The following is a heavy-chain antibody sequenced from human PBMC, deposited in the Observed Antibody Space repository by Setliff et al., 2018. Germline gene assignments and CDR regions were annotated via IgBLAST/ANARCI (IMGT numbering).Heavy chain of an antibody. D-gene: IGHD3-3*01. CDR3: ARAGTTIFGVVTSPNYGMDV. V-gene: IGHV1-69*05. Sequence: SVKVSCKASGGTFSSYAISWVRQAPGQGLEWMGGIIPIFGTANYAQKFQGRVTITTDESTSTAYMELSSPRSEDTAVYYCARAGTTIFGVVTSPNYGMDVWGQGTTVTVSS. J-gene: IGHJ6*02. CDR2: IIPIFGTA. CDR1: GGTFSSYA.